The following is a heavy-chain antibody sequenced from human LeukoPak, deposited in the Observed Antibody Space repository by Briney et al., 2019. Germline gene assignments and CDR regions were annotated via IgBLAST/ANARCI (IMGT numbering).Heavy chain of an antibody. CDR1: GGTFSSYA. CDR2: IIPIFGTA. CDR3: ARGYSYVSWFDP. Sequence: GASVKVSCKASGGTFSSYAISWVRQAPGQGLEWMGGIIPIFGTANYAQKFQGRVTITADKSTSTAYMELGSLRSEDTAVYYCARGYSYVSWFDPWGQGTLVTVSS. V-gene: IGHV1-69*06. J-gene: IGHJ5*02. D-gene: IGHD5-18*01.